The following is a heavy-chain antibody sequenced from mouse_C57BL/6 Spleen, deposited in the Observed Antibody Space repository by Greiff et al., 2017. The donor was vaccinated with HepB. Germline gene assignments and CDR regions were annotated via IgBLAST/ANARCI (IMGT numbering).Heavy chain of an antibody. V-gene: IGHV5-4*03. D-gene: IGHD1-1*01. CDR1: GFTFSSYA. CDR3: ARGHYGSPYYFDY. CDR2: ISDGGSYT. J-gene: IGHJ2*01. Sequence: EVMLVESGGGLVKPGGSLKLSCAASGFTFSSYAMSWVRQTPEKRLEWVATISDGGSYTYYPDNVKGRFTISRDNATNNLYLQMSHLKSEDTAMYYCARGHYGSPYYFDYWGQGTTLTVSS.